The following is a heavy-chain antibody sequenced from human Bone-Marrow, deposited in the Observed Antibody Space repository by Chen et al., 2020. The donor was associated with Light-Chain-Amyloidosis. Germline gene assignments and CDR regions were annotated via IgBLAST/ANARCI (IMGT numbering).Heavy chain of an antibody. CDR2: IYPDDSDA. CDR1: YW. CDR3: ARRRDGYNFDY. Sequence: YWIGWVRQMPGKGLEWMGVIYPDDSDARHSPSFEGQVTISADKSITTAYLQWRSLKASDTAMYYCARRRDGYNFDYWGQGTLVTVSS. V-gene: IGHV5-51*01. J-gene: IGHJ4*02. D-gene: IGHD5-12*01.